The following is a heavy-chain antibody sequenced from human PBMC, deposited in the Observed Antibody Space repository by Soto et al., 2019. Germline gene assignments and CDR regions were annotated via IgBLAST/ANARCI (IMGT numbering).Heavy chain of an antibody. CDR1: GFTFSSYE. J-gene: IGHJ3*02. V-gene: IGHV3-48*03. CDR2: ISSSGSTI. CDR3: ARDFSAGYSSGWYAFDI. Sequence: GSLRLSCAASGFTFSSYEMNWVRQAPGKGLEWVSYISSSGSTIYHADSVKGRFTISRDNAKNPLYLQMNSLRAEDTAVYYCARDFSAGYSSGWYAFDIWGQGTMVTVSS. D-gene: IGHD6-19*01.